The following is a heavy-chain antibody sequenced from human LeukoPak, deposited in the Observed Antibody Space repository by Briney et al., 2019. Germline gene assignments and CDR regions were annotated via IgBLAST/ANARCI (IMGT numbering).Heavy chain of an antibody. V-gene: IGHV3-7*01. Sequence: GGSLRLSCAASGFTFSSYWMSWVRQAPGKGLEWVANIKQDGSEKYYVDSVKGRFTISRDNAKNSLYLQMNSLRAEDTAVYYCAREQGKWVRGYNYGSNPDYWGQGTLVTVSS. CDR1: GFTFSSYW. CDR2: IKQDGSEK. D-gene: IGHD5-18*01. CDR3: AREQGKWVRGYNYGSNPDY. J-gene: IGHJ4*02.